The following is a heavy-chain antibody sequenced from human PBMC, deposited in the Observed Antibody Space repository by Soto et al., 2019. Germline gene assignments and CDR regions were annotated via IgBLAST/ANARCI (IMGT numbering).Heavy chain of an antibody. CDR3: ARSPPSGSYRAFDY. CDR1: GDTFNFYT. CDR2: INPNSGGT. J-gene: IGHJ4*02. D-gene: IGHD1-26*01. Sequence: ASVKVSCKASGDTFNFYTINWVRQAPGLGLEWMGWINPNSGGTNYAQKFQGWVTMTRDTSISTAYMELSRLRSDDTAVYYCARSPPSGSYRAFDYWGQGTLVTVSS. V-gene: IGHV1-2*04.